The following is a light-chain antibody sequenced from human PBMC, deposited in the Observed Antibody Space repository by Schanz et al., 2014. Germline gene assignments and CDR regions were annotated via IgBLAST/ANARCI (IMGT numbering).Light chain of an antibody. CDR3: LLSFSGPWV. V-gene: IGLV7-43*01. CDR1: TGAVTTGNY. J-gene: IGLJ3*02. CDR2: STS. Sequence: QTVVTQEPSLTVSPGGTVTLTCASSTGAVTTGNYPNWFQQRPGQAPRALISSTSNKHSWTPARFSGSLLGGKAALTLSGAQPEDEADYYCLLSFSGPWVFGGGTKLTVL.